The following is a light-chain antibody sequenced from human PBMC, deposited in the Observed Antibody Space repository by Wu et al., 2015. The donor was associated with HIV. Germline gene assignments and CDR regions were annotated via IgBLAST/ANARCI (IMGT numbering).Light chain of an antibody. CDR3: QQYGSSPYT. V-gene: IGKV3-20*01. CDR1: QSVASDY. CDR2: GAS. J-gene: IGKJ2*01. Sequence: DIALTQSPGTLSLSPGESATLSCRASQSVASDYLAWYQQKPGQAPRLLIYGASSRATGIPDRFSGSGSGTDFTLTIRRPEPEDIAVYYCQQYGSSPYTFGQGTKLEIK.